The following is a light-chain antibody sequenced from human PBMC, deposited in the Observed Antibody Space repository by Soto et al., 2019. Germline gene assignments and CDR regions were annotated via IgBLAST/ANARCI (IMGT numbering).Light chain of an antibody. CDR2: DVS. CDR1: SSDVGGYNY. V-gene: IGLV2-14*01. Sequence: SALTQPASVSGSPGQSITISCTGTSSDVGGYNYVSWYQQYPGKAPKLMIYDVSNRPSGVSNRFSGSKSGNTASLTISGLQAEDEADYYCSSYTSSSTPHVVFGGGTQLTVL. J-gene: IGLJ2*01. CDR3: SSYTSSSTPHVV.